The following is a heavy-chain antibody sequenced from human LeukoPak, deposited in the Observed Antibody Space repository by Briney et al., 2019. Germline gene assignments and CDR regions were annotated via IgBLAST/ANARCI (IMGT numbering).Heavy chain of an antibody. Sequence: SVKVSCKASGGTFSSYAISWVRQAPGQGLEWMGGIIPIFGTANYAQKFQGRVTITADESTSTAYMELSSLRSEDTAVYYCARFVLSGQGYFDYWGQGTLVTVSS. CDR1: GGTFSSYA. D-gene: IGHD3-3*01. V-gene: IGHV1-69*13. J-gene: IGHJ4*02. CDR2: IIPIFGTA. CDR3: ARFVLSGQGYFDY.